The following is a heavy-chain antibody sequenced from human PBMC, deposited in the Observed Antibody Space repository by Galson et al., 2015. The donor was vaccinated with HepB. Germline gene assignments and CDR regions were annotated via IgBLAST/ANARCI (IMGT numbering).Heavy chain of an antibody. D-gene: IGHD6-19*01. CDR2: INPNSGGT. CDR1: GYTFTGYY. V-gene: IGHV1-2*06. J-gene: IGHJ3*02. Sequence: VKVSCKASGYTFTGYYMHWVRQAPGQGLEWMGRINPNSGGTNYAQKFQGRVTMTRDTSISTAYMELSRLRSDDTAVYYCAILVGYSSGWYSRGDDAFDIWGQGTMVTVSS. CDR3: AILVGYSSGWYSRGDDAFDI.